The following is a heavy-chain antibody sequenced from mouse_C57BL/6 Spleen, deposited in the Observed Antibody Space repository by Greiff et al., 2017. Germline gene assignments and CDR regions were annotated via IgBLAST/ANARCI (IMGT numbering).Heavy chain of an antibody. J-gene: IGHJ2*01. Sequence: QVQLQQPGAELVKPGASVKLSCKASGYTFTSYWMHWVKQRPGQGLEWIGMIHPNSGSTNYNEKFTSKATLTVDKSSSTAYMQLSSLTSEDSAVXYCARREGTTVVMDYWGQGTTLTVSS. D-gene: IGHD1-1*01. CDR1: GYTFTSYW. CDR2: IHPNSGST. V-gene: IGHV1-64*01. CDR3: ARREGTTVVMDY.